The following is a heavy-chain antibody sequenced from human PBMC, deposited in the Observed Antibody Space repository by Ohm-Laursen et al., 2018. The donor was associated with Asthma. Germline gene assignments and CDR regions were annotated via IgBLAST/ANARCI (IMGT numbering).Heavy chain of an antibody. Sequence: SLRLSCSASGFTFSSYAMHWVRQAPGKGLEWVAVISYDGSNKYYADSVKGRLTISRDNSKNTLYLQMNSLRAEDTAVYYCARNGAYYDFWSGFDYWGQGTLVTVSS. V-gene: IGHV3-30-3*01. CDR2: ISYDGSNK. D-gene: IGHD3-3*01. CDR3: ARNGAYYDFWSGFDY. CDR1: GFTFSSYA. J-gene: IGHJ4*02.